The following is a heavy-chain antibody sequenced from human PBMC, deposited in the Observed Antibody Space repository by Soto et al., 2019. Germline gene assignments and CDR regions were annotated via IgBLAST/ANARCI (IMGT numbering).Heavy chain of an antibody. D-gene: IGHD6-19*01. CDR2: ISGSGGST. J-gene: IGHJ3*01. Sequence: EVHLLESGGGLVRPGGSLRLSCAASAFTFSNYAMNWVRQAPGKGLEWVSVISGSGGSTSYAYSVQGRFTISRDNSKNTLFLQMNSLRAGNTAIYYCVREDSAWDSRGSFDFWGRGTMVTVS. V-gene: IGHV3-23*01. CDR3: VREDSAWDSRGSFDF. CDR1: AFTFSNYA.